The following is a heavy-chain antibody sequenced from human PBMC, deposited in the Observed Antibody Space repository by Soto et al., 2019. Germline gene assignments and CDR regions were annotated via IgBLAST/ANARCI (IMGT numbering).Heavy chain of an antibody. CDR3: AKDMRFFEWLWGTYYYYGMDV. Sequence: QVQLVESGGGVVQPGRSLRLSCAASGFTFSSYGMHWVRQAPGKGLEWVAVISYDGSNKYYADSVKGRFTISRDNSKNTLYLQMNSLRAEDTAVYYCAKDMRFFEWLWGTYYYYGMDVWGQGTTVTVSS. V-gene: IGHV3-30*18. J-gene: IGHJ6*02. D-gene: IGHD3-3*01. CDR2: ISYDGSNK. CDR1: GFTFSSYG.